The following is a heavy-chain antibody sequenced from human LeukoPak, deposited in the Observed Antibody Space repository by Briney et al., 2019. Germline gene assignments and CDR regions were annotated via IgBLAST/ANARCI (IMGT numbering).Heavy chain of an antibody. CDR2: IYYSGTT. J-gene: IGHJ4*02. D-gene: IGHD3-10*01. Sequence: SQTLSLTCTVSNGSISSGGYFWSWIRQHPGKGLEWIGYIYYSGTTYYNPSLKSRVTISVDTSKNHFSLKLSSATAADTAVYYCASHAVREVSYHFDYWGQGTLVTVSS. CDR1: NGSISSGGYF. V-gene: IGHV4-31*03. CDR3: ASHAVREVSYHFDY.